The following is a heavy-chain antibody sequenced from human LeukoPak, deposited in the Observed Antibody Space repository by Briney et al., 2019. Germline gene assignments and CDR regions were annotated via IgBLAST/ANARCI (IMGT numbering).Heavy chain of an antibody. CDR3: ARAGSGYYTRGYYYYMDV. J-gene: IGHJ6*03. CDR1: GGSISSGGYS. V-gene: IGHV4-30-2*01. Sequence: SETLSLTCAVSGGSISSGGYSWRWIRQPPGKGLVWIVYIYHSGSTYFNPSLKSRVTISVDRSKNQFSLKLSSVTAADTAVYYCARAGSGYYTRGYYYYMDVWGKGTTVTVSS. CDR2: IYHSGST. D-gene: IGHD3-3*01.